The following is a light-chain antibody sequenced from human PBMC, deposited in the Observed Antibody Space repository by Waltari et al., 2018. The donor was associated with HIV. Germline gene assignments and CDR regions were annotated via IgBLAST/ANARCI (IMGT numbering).Light chain of an antibody. CDR1: QTISSNF. CDR2: DAS. CDR3: QQYSSSPWT. Sequence: VLTQSPVSLCLSPGERDTLSCGASQTISSNFLAWYQQRLGLPPSLLIYDASKRASGVPDRFSGAGSGTDFTLTINRLDPEDSAVYFCQQYSSSPWTFGQGTKV. V-gene: IGKV3D-20*01. J-gene: IGKJ1*01.